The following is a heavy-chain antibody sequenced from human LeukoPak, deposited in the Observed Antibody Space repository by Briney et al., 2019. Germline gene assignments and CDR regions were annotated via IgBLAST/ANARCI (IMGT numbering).Heavy chain of an antibody. Sequence: GASLKISFKGSGYSFTSYWISWVRQMPGKGLEWMGIIYPGDSDTRYSPSFEGEVTISADKSISTAYLQWSSLKASDTAMYYCARRDLLVYDSSGYDYWGQGTLVTVSS. CDR2: IYPGDSDT. J-gene: IGHJ4*02. CDR1: GYSFTSYW. V-gene: IGHV5-51*01. CDR3: ARRDLLVYDSSGYDY. D-gene: IGHD3-22*01.